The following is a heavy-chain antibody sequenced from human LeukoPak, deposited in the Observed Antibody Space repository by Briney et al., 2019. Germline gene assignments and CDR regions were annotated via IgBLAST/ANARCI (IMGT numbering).Heavy chain of an antibody. J-gene: IGHJ4*02. D-gene: IGHD3-22*01. V-gene: IGHV3-23*01. CDR1: GFTFSSDA. Sequence: PGGSLRLSCAASGFTFSSDAMTWVRQAPGEGLEWVSTITGSDDSTYYADSVKGRFTISRGHSKNTVHLQLNNLRAEDTAMYYCAKGPQLYSGYHPDYWGQGTLVTVSS. CDR3: AKGPQLYSGYHPDY. CDR2: ITGSDDST.